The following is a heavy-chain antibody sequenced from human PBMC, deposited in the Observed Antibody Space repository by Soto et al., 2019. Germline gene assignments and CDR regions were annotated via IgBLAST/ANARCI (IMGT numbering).Heavy chain of an antibody. CDR3: TTCIAAAGQVGY. D-gene: IGHD6-13*01. CDR1: GFTFSSYA. V-gene: IGHV3-23*01. J-gene: IGHJ4*02. CDR2: ISGSGGST. Sequence: WYLRLSCAASGFTFSSYALSWVCQAPGKVPEWGSAISGSGGSTYYADSVKVRFTIFRDNSKNTLYLQMNSLRAEETAVYYCTTCIAAAGQVGYWGQGTLVTVSS.